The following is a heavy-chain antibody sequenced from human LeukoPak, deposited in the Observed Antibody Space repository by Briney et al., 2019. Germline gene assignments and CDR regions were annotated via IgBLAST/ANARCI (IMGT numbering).Heavy chain of an antibody. J-gene: IGHJ1*01. V-gene: IGHV4-34*01. CDR3: ARRHYGGNSAYFQH. Sequence: GSLRLSCTASGFTFSSTWMHWVRQPPGKGLEWIGEINHSGSTNYNPSLKSRVTISVDTSKNQFSLKLSSVTAADTAVYYCARRHYGGNSAYFQHWGQGTLVTVSS. CDR2: INHSGST. CDR1: GFTFSSTW. D-gene: IGHD4-23*01.